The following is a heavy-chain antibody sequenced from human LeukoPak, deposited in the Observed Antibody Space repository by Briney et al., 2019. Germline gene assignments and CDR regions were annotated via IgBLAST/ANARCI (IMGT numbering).Heavy chain of an antibody. D-gene: IGHD4-11*01. CDR3: AAAYRSGYSNYNFDY. Sequence: GASVKVSCKASGYTFTSYAMHWVRQAPGQRLEWMGWINAGNGNTKYSQKFQGRVTITRDTSASTAYMELSSLRSEDTAVYYCAAAYRSGYSNYNFDYWGQGTLVTVSS. CDR2: INAGNGNT. J-gene: IGHJ4*02. CDR1: GYTFTSYA. V-gene: IGHV1-3*01.